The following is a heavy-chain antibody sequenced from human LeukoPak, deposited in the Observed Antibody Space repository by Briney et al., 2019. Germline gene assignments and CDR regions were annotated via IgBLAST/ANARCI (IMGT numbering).Heavy chain of an antibody. Sequence: PSETLSLTCTVSGGSISSYYWSWIRQPPGKGLEWIGYIYYSGSTNYNPSLKSRVTISIDTSKNQFSLKLSSVTAADTAVYYCARLASPSSNNYHAADYWGQGTLVTVSS. CDR3: ARLASPSSNNYHAADY. CDR1: GGSISSYY. V-gene: IGHV4-59*08. D-gene: IGHD5-24*01. CDR2: IYYSGST. J-gene: IGHJ4*02.